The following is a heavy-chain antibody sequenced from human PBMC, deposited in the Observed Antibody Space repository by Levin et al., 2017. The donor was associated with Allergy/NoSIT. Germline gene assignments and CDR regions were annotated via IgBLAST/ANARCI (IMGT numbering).Heavy chain of an antibody. CDR1: GFTFDDYA. D-gene: IGHD5-12*01. CDR3: AKDERYSGYAGLDD. V-gene: IGHV3-9*01. J-gene: IGHJ4*02. Sequence: PGGSLRLSCAASGFTFDDYAMHWVRQAPGKGLEWVSGISWNSVSIGSADRLPFLFPISRDNAKNSLYLQMNSLKAEDTALYYCAKDERYSGYAGLDDWGQGKMVTVAS. CDR2: ISWNSVSI.